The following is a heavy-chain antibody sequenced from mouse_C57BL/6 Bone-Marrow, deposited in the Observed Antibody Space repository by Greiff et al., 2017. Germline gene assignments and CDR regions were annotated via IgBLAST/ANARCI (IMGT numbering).Heavy chain of an antibody. J-gene: IGHJ1*03. CDR2: ILPSIGRT. Sequence: QVQLQQSGSELRSPGSSVKLSCKDFDSEVFPIAYMSWVRQKPGHGFEWIGGILPSIGRTIYGEKFEDKATLDADTLSNTAYLELNSLTSEDSAIYYCARRGYYYGSRGYFDVWGTGTTVTVSS. D-gene: IGHD1-1*01. V-gene: IGHV15-2*01. CDR3: ARRGYYYGSRGYFDV. CDR1: DSEVFPIAY.